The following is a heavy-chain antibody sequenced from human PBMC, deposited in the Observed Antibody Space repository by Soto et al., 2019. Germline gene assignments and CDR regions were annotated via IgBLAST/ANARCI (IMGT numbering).Heavy chain of an antibody. Sequence: SVKVSCKASGGTFSSYAIRWVRQVPGQGLEWMGGIITTFGTANYAQKCQGRVTITADESTSTAYMELSSLRSEDTAVYNCASQIRDYVWGRYRSGTFDIWGQGTMVTVSS. J-gene: IGHJ3*02. CDR2: IITTFGTA. CDR3: ASQIRDYVWGRYRSGTFDI. V-gene: IGHV1-69*13. CDR1: GGTFSSYA. D-gene: IGHD3-16*02.